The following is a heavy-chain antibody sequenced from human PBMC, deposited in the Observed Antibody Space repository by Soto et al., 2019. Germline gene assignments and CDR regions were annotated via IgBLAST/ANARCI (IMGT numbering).Heavy chain of an antibody. J-gene: IGHJ6*02. CDR1: GYIFSGYF. V-gene: IGHV1-2*02. CDR3: ARVTWGLHHYYGMDV. Sequence: GASVKVSCKASGYIFSGYFIHWLRQAPGQGLEWMGWINPNISATNYAQKFQGRVTMTRDTSLGAAYMELTSLRPDDTALYYCARVTWGLHHYYGMDVWGQGTTVTVSS. CDR2: INPNISAT. D-gene: IGHD1-26*01.